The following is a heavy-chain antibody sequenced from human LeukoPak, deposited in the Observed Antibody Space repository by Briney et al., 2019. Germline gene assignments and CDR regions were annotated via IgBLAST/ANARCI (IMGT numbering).Heavy chain of an antibody. CDR1: GFTFSSYW. Sequence: GGSLRLSCAASGFTFSSYWMHWVRQAPGKGLVWVSRINSDGSSTIYADSVKGRFTISRDNAKNTLYLQMNSLRAEDTAVYYCAKDRCSSTSCYDGGYYYYYYGMDVWGKGTTVTVSS. D-gene: IGHD2-2*01. V-gene: IGHV3-74*01. CDR2: INSDGSST. CDR3: AKDRCSSTSCYDGGYYYYYYGMDV. J-gene: IGHJ6*04.